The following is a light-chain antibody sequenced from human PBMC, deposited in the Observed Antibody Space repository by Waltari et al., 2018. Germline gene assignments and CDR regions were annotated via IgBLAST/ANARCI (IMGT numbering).Light chain of an antibody. CDR1: SNDVGGYNY. CDR3: SSYAGSKNYV. Sequence: QSALTQPPSASGSPGQSVTISCTGTSNDVGGYNYVSWYQQHPGKAPKLMIYDVNKRPSGVPDRFSGSKSGNTASLTVAGLQAEDEAEYYCSSYAGSKNYVFGTGTKVTVV. CDR2: DVN. J-gene: IGLJ1*01. V-gene: IGLV2-8*01.